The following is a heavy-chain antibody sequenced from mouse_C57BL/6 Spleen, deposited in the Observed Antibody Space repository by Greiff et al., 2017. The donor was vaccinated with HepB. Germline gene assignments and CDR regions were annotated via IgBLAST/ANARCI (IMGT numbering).Heavy chain of an antibody. J-gene: IGHJ2*01. Sequence: QVHVKQSGPELVKPGASVKISCKASGYAFSSSWMNWVKQRPGKGLEWIGRIYPGDGDTNYNGKFKGKATLTADKSSSTAYMQLSSLTSEDSAVYFCARGRIYYGYKDYWGQGTTLTVSS. CDR3: ARGRIYYGYKDY. CDR1: GYAFSSSW. V-gene: IGHV1-82*01. CDR2: IYPGDGDT. D-gene: IGHD2-2*01.